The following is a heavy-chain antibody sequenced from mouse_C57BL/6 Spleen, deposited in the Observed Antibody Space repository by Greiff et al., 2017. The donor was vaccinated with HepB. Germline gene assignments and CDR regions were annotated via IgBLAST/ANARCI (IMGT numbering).Heavy chain of an antibody. CDR1: GFTFSSYA. CDR3: ARGLWSQYFDV. Sequence: EVQRVESGGGLVKPGGSLKLSCAASGFTFSSYAMSWVRQTPEKRLEWVATISDGGSYTYYPDNVKGRFTISRDNAKNNLYLQMSHLKSEDTAMYYCARGLWSQYFDVWGTVTTVTVSS. CDR2: ISDGGSYT. J-gene: IGHJ1*03. V-gene: IGHV5-4*01. D-gene: IGHD1-1*02.